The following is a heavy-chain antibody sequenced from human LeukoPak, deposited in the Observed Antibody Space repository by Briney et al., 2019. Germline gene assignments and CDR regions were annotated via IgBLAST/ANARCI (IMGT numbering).Heavy chain of an antibody. V-gene: IGHV5-51*01. CDR2: IYPGDSDT. J-gene: IGHJ3*02. CDR3: ARVKTIGGAPSHVFDI. Sequence: KPGESLKISCKGSGYSFTTYWIGWVRQMSGKGLEWMGIIYPGDSDTRYSPSFQGQVTISADKSISTAYLQWSSLEASDTAMYYCARVKTIGGAPSHVFDIWGQGTMVTVSS. CDR1: GYSFTTYW. D-gene: IGHD2-21*01.